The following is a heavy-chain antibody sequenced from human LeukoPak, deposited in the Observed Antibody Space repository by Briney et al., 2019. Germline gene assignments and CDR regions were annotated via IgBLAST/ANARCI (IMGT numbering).Heavy chain of an antibody. CDR3: AKEKDTTMVPDFDY. D-gene: IGHD5-18*01. CDR2: ISYDGSNK. CDR1: GFTFSSYG. J-gene: IGHJ4*02. V-gene: IGHV3-30*18. Sequence: GGSLRLSCAASGFTFSSYGMHWVRQAPGKGLEWVAVISYDGSNKYYADSVKGRFTISRDNSKNTLYLQMNSLRAEDTAVYYCAKEKDTTMVPDFDYWGQGTLVTVSS.